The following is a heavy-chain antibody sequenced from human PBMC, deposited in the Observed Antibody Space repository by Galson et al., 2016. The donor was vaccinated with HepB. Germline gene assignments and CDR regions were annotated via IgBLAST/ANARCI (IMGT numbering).Heavy chain of an antibody. Sequence: SLRLSCAASHFSFTTYGIHWSPQTPGKWLGWVAHISSEESNKSCADTVKGRSTISTDNSKNTLYLQMNTLRVEDTAVYYCASCFNVVNDEIDFWGQGTKVTVSS. CDR3: ASCFNVVNDEIDF. CDR2: ISSEESNK. D-gene: IGHD1-1*01. CDR1: HFSFTTYG. J-gene: IGHJ3*01. V-gene: IGHV3-33*01.